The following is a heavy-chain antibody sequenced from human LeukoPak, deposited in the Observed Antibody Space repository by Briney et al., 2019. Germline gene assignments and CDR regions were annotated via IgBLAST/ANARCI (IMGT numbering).Heavy chain of an antibody. V-gene: IGHV3-7*01. D-gene: IGHD3-22*01. CDR1: GFTFSNFW. CDR3: ARAHYYDSSGYLLNY. J-gene: IGHJ4*02. CDR2: IKQDGSEK. Sequence: GGSLRLSCAASGFTFSNFWMSWVRQAPGKGLEWVANIKQDGSEKYYVDSLKGRFTISRDNAKNSLYLQMNSLRAEDTAVYYCARAHYYDSSGYLLNYWGQGTLVTVSS.